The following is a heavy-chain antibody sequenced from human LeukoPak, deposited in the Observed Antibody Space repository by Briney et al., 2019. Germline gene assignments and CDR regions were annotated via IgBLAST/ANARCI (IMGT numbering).Heavy chain of an antibody. CDR1: AYTFTGYY. J-gene: IGHJ5*02. D-gene: IGHD6-13*01. CDR2: INPSGGST. V-gene: IGHV1-46*01. Sequence: ASVKVSCKASAYTFTGYYMHWVRQAPGQGLEWMGIINPSGGSTSYAQKFQGRVTMTRDMSTSTVYMELSSLRSEDTAVYYCARGGYSNRNWFDPWGQGTLVTVSS. CDR3: ARGGYSNRNWFDP.